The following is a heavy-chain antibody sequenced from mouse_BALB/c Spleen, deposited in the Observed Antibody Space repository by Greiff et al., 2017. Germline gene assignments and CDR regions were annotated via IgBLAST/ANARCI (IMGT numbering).Heavy chain of an antibody. D-gene: IGHD1-1*01. J-gene: IGHJ2*01. Sequence: ESGPGLVKPSQSLSLTCSVTGYSITSGYYWNWIRQFPGNKLEWMGYISYDGSNNYNPSLKNRISITRDTSKNQFFLKLNSVTTEDTATYYCARDYYGSGLDYWGQGTTLTVSS. CDR1: GYSITSGYY. V-gene: IGHV3-6*02. CDR3: ARDYYGSGLDY. CDR2: ISYDGSN.